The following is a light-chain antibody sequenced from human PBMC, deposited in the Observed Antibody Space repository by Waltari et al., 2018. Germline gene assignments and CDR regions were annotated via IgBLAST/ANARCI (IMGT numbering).Light chain of an antibody. CDR1: QRVLYSSNNKNY. CDR3: QQYYSTPLT. J-gene: IGKJ4*01. CDR2: WAS. V-gene: IGKV4-1*01. Sequence: DIVMTQSPDSLAVSLGERATINCKSSQRVLYSSNNKNYLAWYQQKPGQPPKLLIYWASTRESGVPERFSGSGSGTDFTLTISSLQAEDVAVYYCQQYYSTPLTFGGGTKVEIK.